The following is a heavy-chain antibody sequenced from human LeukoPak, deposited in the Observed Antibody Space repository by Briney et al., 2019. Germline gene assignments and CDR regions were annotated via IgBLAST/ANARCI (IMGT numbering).Heavy chain of an antibody. V-gene: IGHV1-18*01. Sequence: GAPVKVSSTASLYTFTTYVISSVRQAPGQRLEWMGWISAYNGNTNYAQKLQGRVTMTTDTSTSTAYMELRSLRSDDTAVYYCARVAVARGHYFDYWGQGTLVTVSS. CDR3: ARVAVARGHYFDY. CDR1: LYTFTTYV. J-gene: IGHJ4*02. CDR2: ISAYNGNT. D-gene: IGHD6-19*01.